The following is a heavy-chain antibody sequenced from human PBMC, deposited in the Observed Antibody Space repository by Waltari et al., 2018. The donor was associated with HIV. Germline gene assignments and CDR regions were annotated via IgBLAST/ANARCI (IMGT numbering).Heavy chain of an antibody. J-gene: IGHJ4*02. CDR1: GGSFSGYY. V-gene: IGHV4-34*01. CDR3: ARGPGYDFWSGYYPFDY. Sequence: QVQLQQWGAGLLKPSETLSLTCAVYGGSFSGYYWSWIRQPPGKGLEWIGEINHSGSTNYNPSLKSRVTISVDTSKNQFSLKLSSVTAADTAVYYCARGPGYDFWSGYYPFDYWGQGTLVTVSS. CDR2: INHSGST. D-gene: IGHD3-3*01.